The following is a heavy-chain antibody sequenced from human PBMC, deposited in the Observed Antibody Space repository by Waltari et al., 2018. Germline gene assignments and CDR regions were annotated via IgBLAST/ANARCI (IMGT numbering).Heavy chain of an antibody. D-gene: IGHD6-19*01. V-gene: IGHV4-34*01. Sequence: QVQLLQWGAGLLKPSETLSLTCAVYGGSFSGYYWSWLRQLPGKGLEWLGEINHNASPDYNPSLKGRATISRETSKNQCSLKLDSVTAADTGVYYCARGWLQVAPPYYYYMHVWDRGTAVTVSS. J-gene: IGHJ6*03. CDR2: INHNASP. CDR1: GGSFSGYY. CDR3: ARGWLQVAPPYYYYMHV.